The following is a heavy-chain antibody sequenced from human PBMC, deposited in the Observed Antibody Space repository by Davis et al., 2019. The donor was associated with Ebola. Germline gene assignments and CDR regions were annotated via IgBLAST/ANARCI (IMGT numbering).Heavy chain of an antibody. CDR2: IYYSGST. V-gene: IGHV4-59*01. J-gene: IGHJ5*02. CDR3: ARDSNQGWFEP. CDR1: GGSISSYY. D-gene: IGHD1-14*01. Sequence: PSETLSLTCTVSGGSISSYYWSWIRQPPGKGLEWIGYIYYSGSTNYNPSLKSRVTISVDTSKNQFSLKLSSVTAADTAVYYCARDSNQGWFEPWGQGTLVTVSS.